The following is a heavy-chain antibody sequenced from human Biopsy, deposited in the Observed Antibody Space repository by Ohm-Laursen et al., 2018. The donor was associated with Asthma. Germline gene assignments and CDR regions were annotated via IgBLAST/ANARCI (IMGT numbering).Heavy chain of an antibody. CDR2: IYHLGNA. J-gene: IGHJ4*02. CDR3: ARRWRSYDSSNYYLDQ. D-gene: IGHD3-22*01. V-gene: IGHV4-4*02. CDR1: GGSISVSNW. Sequence: SDTLSLTCDVSGGSISVSNWWRWVRQPPGRGLEWIGQIYHLGNANYNPSLKSRVTMSVDKSKNQFSLKLTSVTAADTAVYFCARRWRSYDSSNYYLDQWGQGTLVTVSS.